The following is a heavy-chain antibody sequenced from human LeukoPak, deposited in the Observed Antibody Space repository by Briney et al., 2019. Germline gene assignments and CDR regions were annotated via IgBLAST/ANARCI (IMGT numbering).Heavy chain of an antibody. D-gene: IGHD5-18*01. CDR2: ISGSGGSA. CDR3: AKKGALERLWSRAFDI. Sequence: GGSLRLSCAASGFTSSSYAMSWGRQAPGKGLGWVSAISGSGGSAYYADSVKGRFTISRDNSKNTLYLQMNSLRAEATAVYYWAKKGALERLWSRAFDIWGQGTMVTVSS. CDR1: GFTSSSYA. J-gene: IGHJ3*02. V-gene: IGHV3-23*01.